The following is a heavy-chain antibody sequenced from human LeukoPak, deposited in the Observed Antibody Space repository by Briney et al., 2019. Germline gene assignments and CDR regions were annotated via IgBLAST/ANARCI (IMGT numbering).Heavy chain of an antibody. V-gene: IGHV4-34*01. J-gene: IGHJ6*02. CDR3: ARGFWSGYYPSYGMDV. D-gene: IGHD3-3*01. CDR2: INHSGST. Sequence: SETLSLTCAVYGGSFSGYYWSWIRQPPGKGLEWIGEINHSGSTNYNPSLKSRVTISVDTSKNQFSLKLSSVTAADTAVYYCARGFWSGYYPSYGMDVRGQGTTVTVSS. CDR1: GGSFSGYY.